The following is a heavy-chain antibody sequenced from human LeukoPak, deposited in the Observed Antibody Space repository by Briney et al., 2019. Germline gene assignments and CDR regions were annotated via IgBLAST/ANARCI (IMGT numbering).Heavy chain of an antibody. Sequence: GRSLRLSCAASGFTFSSYGMHWVRQAPGKGLEWVAVIWYDGSNKYYADSVKGRFTISRDNSKNTLYLQMNSLRAEDTAVYYCARDALVVVAAIRGNWFDPWGQGTLVTVSS. D-gene: IGHD2-15*01. V-gene: IGHV3-33*01. CDR1: GFTFSSYG. J-gene: IGHJ5*02. CDR3: ARDALVVVAAIRGNWFDP. CDR2: IWYDGSNK.